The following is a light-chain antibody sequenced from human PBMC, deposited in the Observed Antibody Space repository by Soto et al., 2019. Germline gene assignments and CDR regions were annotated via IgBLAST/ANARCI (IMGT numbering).Light chain of an antibody. Sequence: QSALTQPPSASGSPGQSVTISCTGTSSDIGAYNHVSWYQQHPGKAPRFIIYEVSQRPSGVPDRFSGSKSGNTASLTVSGLQADDEADYYCQAWDNNIVVFGGGTKLTVL. CDR2: EVS. J-gene: IGLJ2*01. CDR3: QAWDNNIVV. CDR1: SSDIGAYNH. V-gene: IGLV2-8*01.